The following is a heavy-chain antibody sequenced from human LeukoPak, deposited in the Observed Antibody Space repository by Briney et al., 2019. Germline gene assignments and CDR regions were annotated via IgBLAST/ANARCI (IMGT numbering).Heavy chain of an antibody. CDR3: ARGWGGVRYSVQSVFSYGMDV. J-gene: IGHJ6*02. D-gene: IGHD4-11*01. CDR1: GGSFSGYY. Sequence: PSETLSLTCAVYGGSFSGYYWSWIRQPPGKGLEWIGEINHSGSTNYNPSLKSRVTISVDTSKNQFSLKLSSVTAADTAVYYCARGWGGVRYSVQSVFSYGMDVWGQGTTVTVS. CDR2: INHSGST. V-gene: IGHV4-34*01.